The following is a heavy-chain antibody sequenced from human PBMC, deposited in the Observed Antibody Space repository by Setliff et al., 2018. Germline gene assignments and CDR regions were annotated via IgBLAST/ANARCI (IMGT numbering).Heavy chain of an antibody. Sequence: SVKVSCKASGGTFSSYAISWVRQAPGQGLEWMGRIIPIFGTANYAQKFQGRVTITADESTSTAYMELSSLISEDTAVYYCARAGSAAAGRKGVFEYWGQGSLVTVSS. CDR1: GGTFSSYA. J-gene: IGHJ4*02. V-gene: IGHV1-69*13. CDR2: IIPIFGTA. CDR3: ARAGSAAAGRKGVFEY. D-gene: IGHD6-13*01.